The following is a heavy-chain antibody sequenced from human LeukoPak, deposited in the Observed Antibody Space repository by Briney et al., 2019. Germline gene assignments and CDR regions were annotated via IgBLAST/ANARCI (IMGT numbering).Heavy chain of an antibody. CDR3: ACAYSTGFFDY. V-gene: IGHV4-4*07. J-gene: IGHJ4*02. D-gene: IGHD5-18*01. Sequence: SGTLSLTCTVSDCAFNNYQWRWIRQPAGKGLEWMGRVLTSGTTNYNPSLKSRVTLSVDTSERHFSLTLRSVTAADTAVYYCACAYSTGFFDYWGQGKLVTVSS. CDR1: DCAFNNYQ. CDR2: VLTSGTT.